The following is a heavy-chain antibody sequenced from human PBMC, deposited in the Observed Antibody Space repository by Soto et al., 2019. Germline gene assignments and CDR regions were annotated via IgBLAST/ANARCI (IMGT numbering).Heavy chain of an antibody. V-gene: IGHV4-61*01. CDR1: GGSVSSGSCY. CDR2: IYYSGST. D-gene: IGHD2-2*02. Sequence: SETLSLTCTVSGGSVSSGSCYWSWIRQPPGKGLEGIGCIYYSGSTNYNPSLKSRVTISVDTSKNQFSLKLISVTAADTAVYYCARGTYCSSTSCYRPYYYYGMDVWGQGTTVTVSS. CDR3: ARGTYCSSTSCYRPYYYYGMDV. J-gene: IGHJ6*02.